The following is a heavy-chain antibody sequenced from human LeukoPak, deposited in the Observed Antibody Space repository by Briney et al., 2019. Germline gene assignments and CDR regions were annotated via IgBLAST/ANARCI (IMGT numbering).Heavy chain of an antibody. V-gene: IGHV4-34*01. CDR2: INHSGST. J-gene: IGHJ3*02. CDR3: ASPATADWDAFDI. D-gene: IGHD3/OR15-3a*01. CDR1: GGSFSGYY. Sequence: SETLSLTCAVYGGSFSGYYWSWVRQPPGKGLEWIGEINHSGSTNYNPSLKSRVTISVDTSKNQFSLKLSSVTAADTAVYYCASPATADWDAFDIWGQGTMVTVSS.